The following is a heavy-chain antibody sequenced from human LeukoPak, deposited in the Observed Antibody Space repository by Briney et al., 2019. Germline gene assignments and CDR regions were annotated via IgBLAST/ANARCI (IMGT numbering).Heavy chain of an antibody. V-gene: IGHV4-34*01. CDR1: GGSFSGYY. Sequence: PSETLSLTCAVYGGSFSGYYWSWIRQPPGKGLEWIGEINHSGSTNYNPSLKSRVTISVDTSKNQFSLKLSSVTAADTAVYYCATLVVSSWYHEVLRDRDYWGQGTLVTVYS. CDR2: INHSGST. D-gene: IGHD6-13*01. J-gene: IGHJ4*02. CDR3: ATLVVSSWYHEVLRDRDY.